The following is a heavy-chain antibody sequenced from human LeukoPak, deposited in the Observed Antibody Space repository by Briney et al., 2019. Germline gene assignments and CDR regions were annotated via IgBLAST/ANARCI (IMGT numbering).Heavy chain of an antibody. CDR3: ARYLTGGRLLDY. J-gene: IGHJ4*02. Sequence: SQTLSLTCAISGDSVFSNSAAWNWISQSPSRGLEWLGSTYYRSKWYNDYAVSVNSRITINQDTTKNQFSLQLNSVTLEDTGVYCCARYLTGGRLLDYWGQGALVTVSS. D-gene: IGHD1-14*01. CDR2: TYYRSKWYN. CDR1: GDSVFSNSAA. V-gene: IGHV6-1*01.